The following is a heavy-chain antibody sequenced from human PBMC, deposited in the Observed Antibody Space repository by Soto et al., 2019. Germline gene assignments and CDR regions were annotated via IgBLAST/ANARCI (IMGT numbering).Heavy chain of an antibody. J-gene: IGHJ6*02. CDR2: INSRADYT. D-gene: IGHD6-6*01. V-gene: IGHV3-21*06. CDR1: GFTLSNYR. Sequence: EVQLVESGGGPVKSGQSLRLSCVASGFTLSNYRMTWVRQGPGKGLEWVSSINSRADYTHYTESVKGRFTISRDNAKNSVYLNMKNPKAQDAAVYYCGKKKEDEGSSSLRVYYGVDVWGQGTTVIVSS. CDR3: GKKKEDEGSSSLRVYYGVDV.